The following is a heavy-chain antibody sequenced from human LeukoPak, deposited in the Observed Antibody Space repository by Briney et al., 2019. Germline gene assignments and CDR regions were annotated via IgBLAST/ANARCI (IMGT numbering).Heavy chain of an antibody. CDR2: MFYGGDT. CDR3: ARTDSGRFSYFDY. CDR1: GGSLSSSSYY. D-gene: IGHD5-12*01. J-gene: IGHJ4*02. Sequence: PSKTLSLTCTVSGGSLSSSSYYWGWIRQPPGKGLEWIGTMFYGGDTFYNPSLESRVTISVDTSKNQFSLKLTSVTAADRAVYYCARTDSGRFSYFDYWGQGTLVTVSS. V-gene: IGHV4-39*01.